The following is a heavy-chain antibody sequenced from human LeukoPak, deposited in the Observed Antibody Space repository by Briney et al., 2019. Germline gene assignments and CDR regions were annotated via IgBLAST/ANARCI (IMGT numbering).Heavy chain of an antibody. Sequence: SVKVSCKASGGTFSSYAISWVRPAPGQGLEWMGRIIPILGIANYAQKFQGRVTITADKSTSTAYMELSSLRSEDTAVYYCASSGCGGDCYSGYYGMDVWGQGTTVTVSS. CDR2: IIPILGIA. D-gene: IGHD2-21*02. CDR1: GGTFSSYA. V-gene: IGHV1-69*04. J-gene: IGHJ6*02. CDR3: ASSGCGGDCYSGYYGMDV.